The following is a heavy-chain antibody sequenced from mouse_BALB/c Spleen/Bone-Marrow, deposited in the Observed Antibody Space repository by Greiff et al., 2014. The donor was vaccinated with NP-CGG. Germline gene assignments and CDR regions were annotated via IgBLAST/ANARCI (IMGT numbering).Heavy chain of an antibody. Sequence: EVQLQQSGAEFVKPGASVKLSCTASGFNIKDTYMHWVKRRPEQGLEWIGRIDPANDNTKYDPKFQGRATITADTSSNTAYLQLSSLTSENTAVYYCARADGYDAWFAYWGQGTLVTVSA. V-gene: IGHV14-3*02. CDR2: IDPANDNT. J-gene: IGHJ3*01. D-gene: IGHD2-2*01. CDR1: GFNIKDTY. CDR3: ARADGYDAWFAY.